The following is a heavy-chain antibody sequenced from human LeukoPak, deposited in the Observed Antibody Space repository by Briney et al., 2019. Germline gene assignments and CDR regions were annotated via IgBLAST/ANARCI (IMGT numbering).Heavy chain of an antibody. D-gene: IGHD6-19*01. CDR1: GYTFTSYD. J-gene: IGHJ4*02. CDR2: MNPNSGNT. V-gene: IGHV1-8*01. CDR3: ARARVSQWLVRGPPDY. Sequence: AASVKVSCKASGYTFTSYDINWVRQATGQGLEWMGWMNPNSGNTGYAQKFQGRVTMTRNTSISTAYMELSSLGSEDTAVYYCARARVSQWLVRGPPDYWGQGTLVTVSS.